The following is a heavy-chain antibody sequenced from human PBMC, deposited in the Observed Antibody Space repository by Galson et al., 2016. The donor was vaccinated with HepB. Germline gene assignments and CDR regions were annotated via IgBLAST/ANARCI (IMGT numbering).Heavy chain of an antibody. D-gene: IGHD3-22*01. CDR3: ATADSTGYHRFDY. V-gene: IGHV3-53*01. CDR1: GFTVTGNY. J-gene: IGHJ4*02. Sequence: SLRLSCAASGFTVTGNYMSWVRQAPGKGLEWVSVIYSGGSINYADSVKGRFTTSRDNSKNTLSLQMNSLRAEDTAVYYCATADSTGYHRFDYWGQGTLVTVSS. CDR2: IYSGGSI.